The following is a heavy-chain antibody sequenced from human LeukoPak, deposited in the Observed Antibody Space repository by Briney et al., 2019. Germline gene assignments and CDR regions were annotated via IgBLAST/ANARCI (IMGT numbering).Heavy chain of an antibody. CDR3: AKGLVGYYYGSGSYFQH. CDR2: INVGNGNT. Sequence: ASVKVSCKASGYTFTSYAMHWVRQAPGQRLEWMGWINVGNGNTKYLQNFQGRVTITRDTSASTVYMELSSLRSEDTAVYYCAKGLVGYYYGSGSYFQHWGQGTLVTVSS. D-gene: IGHD3-10*01. V-gene: IGHV1-3*01. CDR1: GYTFTSYA. J-gene: IGHJ1*01.